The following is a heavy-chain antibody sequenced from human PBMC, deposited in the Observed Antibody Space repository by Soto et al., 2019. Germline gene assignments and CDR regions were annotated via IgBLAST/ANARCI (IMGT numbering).Heavy chain of an antibody. CDR2: ISYDGSNK. CDR1: GFTFSSYA. V-gene: IGHV3-30-3*01. CDR3: ASAGYSSRLGI. J-gene: IGHJ3*02. Sequence: QVQLVESGGGVVQPGRSLRLSCAASGFTFSSYAMHWVRQAPGKGLEWVAVISYDGSNKYYADSVKGRFTISRDNSKNTLYLQMNSLRAEVTAVYYCASAGYSSRLGIWGQGTMVTVSS. D-gene: IGHD6-13*01.